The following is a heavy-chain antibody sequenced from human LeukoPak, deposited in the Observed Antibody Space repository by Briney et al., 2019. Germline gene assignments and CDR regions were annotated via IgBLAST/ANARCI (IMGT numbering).Heavy chain of an antibody. J-gene: IGHJ5*02. CDR2: IRYDGSNK. D-gene: IGHD2-21*02. CDR1: GFTFSSYD. Sequence: AGGSLRLSCAASGFTFSSYDMHWVRQAPGKGLEWVTFIRYDGSNKYYADSVKGRFTISRDNSKNTLYLQMNSLRAEDTAVYYCAKRTFLVVTAGDWFDPWGQGTLVTVSS. V-gene: IGHV3-30*02. CDR3: AKRTFLVVTAGDWFDP.